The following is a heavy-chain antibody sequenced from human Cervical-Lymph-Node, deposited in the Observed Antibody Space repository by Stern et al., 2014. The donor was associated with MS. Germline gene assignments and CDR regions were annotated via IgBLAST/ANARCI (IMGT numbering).Heavy chain of an antibody. CDR2: ITYDGSDT. CDR3: AYLPARTY. V-gene: IGHV3-30*04. D-gene: IGHD2-2*01. CDR1: KFTFNNYA. J-gene: IGHJ4*02. Sequence: QVQLVQSGGGVVQPGRSLRLSCAASKFTFNNYAMHWVRQAPGKGLEWVAAITYDGSDTYYIDSVKGRFTISRDNSKNTLYLQMNSVINEDTAVYYCAYLPARTYWGQGTLVTVSS.